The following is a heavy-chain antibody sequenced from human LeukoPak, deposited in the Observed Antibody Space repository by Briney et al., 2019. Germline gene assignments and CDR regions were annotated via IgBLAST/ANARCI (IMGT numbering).Heavy chain of an antibody. CDR2: IYYSGST. Sequence: SETLSLTCTVSGGSISSGSYYWSWIRQPPGKGLEWIGYIYYSGSTNYNPSLKSRVTISVDTSKNQFSLKPSSVTAADTAVYYCAIFSGRTIDYWGQGTLVTVSS. D-gene: IGHD1-26*01. J-gene: IGHJ4*02. CDR3: AIFSGRTIDY. V-gene: IGHV4-61*01. CDR1: GGSISSGSYY.